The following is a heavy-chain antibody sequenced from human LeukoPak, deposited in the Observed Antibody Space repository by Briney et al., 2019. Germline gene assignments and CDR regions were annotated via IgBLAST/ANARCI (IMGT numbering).Heavy chain of an antibody. D-gene: IGHD6-13*01. J-gene: IGHJ4*02. CDR3: ARGGGYSSSWYEAC. CDR1: GYTFTGYY. CDR2: INPNSGGT. Sequence: ASVKVSCKASGYTFTGYYMHWVRQAPGQGLEWMGWINPNSGGTNYAQKFQGRVTMTSDTSISTAYMELSGLRSDDTALHYCARGGGYSSSWYEACWGQGTLVTVSS. V-gene: IGHV1-2*02.